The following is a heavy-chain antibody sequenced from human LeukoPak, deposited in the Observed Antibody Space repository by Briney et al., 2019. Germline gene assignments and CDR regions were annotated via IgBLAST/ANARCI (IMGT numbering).Heavy chain of an antibody. CDR1: GYTFTGYY. J-gene: IGHJ4*02. CDR3: ARGAPRLN. V-gene: IGHV1-18*04. Sequence: GASVKVSCKASGYTFTGYYMHWVRQAPGQGLEWMGWISAYNGNTNYAQKLQGRVTMTTDTSTSTAYMELRSLRSEDTAVYYCARGAPRLNWGQGTLVTVSS. CDR2: ISAYNGNT.